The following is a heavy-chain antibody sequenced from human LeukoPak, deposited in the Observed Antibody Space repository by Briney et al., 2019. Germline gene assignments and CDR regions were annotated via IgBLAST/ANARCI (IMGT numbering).Heavy chain of an antibody. V-gene: IGHV5-51*01. CDR2: IYPGDSDT. CDR1: GYSFTSYW. CDR3: ARQHPGIAAAGINWQFDY. J-gene: IGHJ4*02. Sequence: GESLKISCKGSGYSFTSYWIGWVRQMPGKGLEWMGIIYPGDSDTRYSPSFQGQVTISADKSISTAYLQWSSLKASDTAMYYCARQHPGIAAAGINWQFDYWGQGTLVTVSS. D-gene: IGHD6-13*01.